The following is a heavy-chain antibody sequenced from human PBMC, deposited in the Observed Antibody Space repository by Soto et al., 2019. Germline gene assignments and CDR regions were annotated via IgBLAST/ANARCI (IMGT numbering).Heavy chain of an antibody. J-gene: IGHJ6*02. CDR1: GFTFISYG. CDR3: AKDQRYGGNSVNYYYYGMDV. D-gene: IGHD2-21*02. V-gene: IGHV3-30*18. CDR2: ISYDGSNK. Sequence: GGSLRLSCAASGFTFISYGMHWVRQAPGKGLEWVAVISYDGSNKYYADSVKGRFTISRDNSKNTLYLQMNSLRAEDTAVYYCAKDQRYGGNSVNYYYYGMDVWGQGTTVTVSS.